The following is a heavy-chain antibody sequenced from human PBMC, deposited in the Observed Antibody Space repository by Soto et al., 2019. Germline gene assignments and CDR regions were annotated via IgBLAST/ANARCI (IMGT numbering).Heavy chain of an antibody. V-gene: IGHV3-23*01. D-gene: IGHD6-13*01. Sequence: RVIQAPGKGLEWVSTISDTGGRPYHPDSVKARFTISRPNSKNTLYVQMNSLRADDTPISYCAKEAAAAVLAYRRHGSPVTVSS. CDR2: ISDTGGRP. CDR3: AKEAAAAVLAY. J-gene: IGHJ4*01.